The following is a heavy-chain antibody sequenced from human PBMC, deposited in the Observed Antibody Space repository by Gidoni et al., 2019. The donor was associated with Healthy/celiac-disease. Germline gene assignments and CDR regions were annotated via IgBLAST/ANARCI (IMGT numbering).Heavy chain of an antibody. V-gene: IGHV5-51*01. CDR2: IYPGDSDT. D-gene: IGHD2-15*01. CDR1: GYSFTSYW. J-gene: IGHJ5*02. Sequence: EVQLVQSGAEVNKPGESLKLSCKGSGYSFTSYWIGWVRQMPGKGLEWMGIIYPGDSDTRYSPSFQGQVTISADKSISTAYLQWSSLKASDTAMYYCARRGPGGYCSGGSCYAGWFDPWGQGTLVTVSS. CDR3: ARRGPGGYCSGGSCYAGWFDP.